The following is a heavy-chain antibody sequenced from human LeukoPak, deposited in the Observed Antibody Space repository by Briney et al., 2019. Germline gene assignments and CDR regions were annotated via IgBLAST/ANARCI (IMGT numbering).Heavy chain of an antibody. CDR1: GFIFTSYS. CDR2: ISSSSSTI. V-gene: IGHV3-48*01. D-gene: IGHD4-17*01. CDR3: ARQRAGFTVTTSDY. J-gene: IGHJ4*02. Sequence: GGSLRLSCAASGFIFTSYSMNWVRQAPGKGLEWVSYISSSSSTIYYADSVKGRFTISRDNAKNSLYLQTNSLRAEDTAVYYCARQRAGFTVTTSDYWGQGTLVTVSS.